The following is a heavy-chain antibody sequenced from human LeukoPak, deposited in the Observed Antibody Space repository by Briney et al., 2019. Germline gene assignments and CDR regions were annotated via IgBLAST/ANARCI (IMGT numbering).Heavy chain of an antibody. CDR1: GGSISSYY. CDR3: ARSYSGYDLAFFDY. J-gene: IGHJ4*02. Sequence: PSETLSLTCTVSGGSISSYYWSWIRQPPGKGPEWIGYIYYSGSTNYNPSLKSRVTISVDTSKNQFSLKLSSVTAADTAVYYCARSYSGYDLAFFDYWGQGTLVTVSS. D-gene: IGHD5-12*01. CDR2: IYYSGST. V-gene: IGHV4-59*01.